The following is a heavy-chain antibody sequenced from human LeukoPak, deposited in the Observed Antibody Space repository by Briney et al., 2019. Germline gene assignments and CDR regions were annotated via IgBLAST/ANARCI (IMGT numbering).Heavy chain of an antibody. Sequence: ETLSLTCTVSGGSISSYYWSWIRQPPGKGLEWVSSITTTGGSIYYADSVRGRFTISRDNAKNSLFLHMNTLRIEDTAVYYCATSFGATRGYWGQGTLVTVSS. CDR2: ITTTGGSI. CDR1: GGSISSYY. D-gene: IGHD3-10*01. CDR3: ATSFGATRGY. J-gene: IGHJ4*02. V-gene: IGHV3-21*06.